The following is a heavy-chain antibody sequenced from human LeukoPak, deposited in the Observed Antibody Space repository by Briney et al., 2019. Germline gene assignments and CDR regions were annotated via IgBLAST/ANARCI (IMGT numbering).Heavy chain of an antibody. Sequence: SETLSLTCTVSGGSISRSSYYWGWIRQPPGKGLEWIGRIYYSGSTYYNPSLKSRVTISVDTSKNKFPLKLTSLTPADTAVYYCARHHSRRWNWFDPWGQGTLVTVSS. CDR3: ARHHSRRWNWFDP. D-gene: IGHD6-13*01. CDR2: IYYSGST. V-gene: IGHV4-39*01. J-gene: IGHJ5*02. CDR1: GGSISRSSYY.